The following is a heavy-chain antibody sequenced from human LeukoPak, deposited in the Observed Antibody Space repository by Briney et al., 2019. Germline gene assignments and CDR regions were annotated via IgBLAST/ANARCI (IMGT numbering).Heavy chain of an antibody. CDR3: AREGRYSSGWYSTFIDY. D-gene: IGHD6-19*01. V-gene: IGHV4-4*02. Sequence: SETLSLTCAVSGGSISSSNWWSWVRQPPGKGLEWIGEIYHSGSTNYNPSLKSRVTISVDKSKNQFSLKLSSVTAADTAVYYCAREGRYSSGWYSTFIDYWGQGTLVTVSS. CDR1: GGSISSSNW. CDR2: IYHSGST. J-gene: IGHJ4*02.